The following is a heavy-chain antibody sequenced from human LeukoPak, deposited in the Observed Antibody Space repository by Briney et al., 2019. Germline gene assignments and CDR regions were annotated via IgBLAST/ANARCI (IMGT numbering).Heavy chain of an antibody. Sequence: PSETLSLTCTVSGGSISSYYWSWIRQPPGKGLEWIGYLYSSGSTNYNPSLKSRVTISVDTSKNQFSLRLSSVTAADTAVYYCARHRVPNYYDRAFDYWGQGTLVTVSS. V-gene: IGHV4-59*08. CDR2: LYSSGST. CDR1: GGSISSYY. D-gene: IGHD3-22*01. CDR3: ARHRVPNYYDRAFDY. J-gene: IGHJ4*02.